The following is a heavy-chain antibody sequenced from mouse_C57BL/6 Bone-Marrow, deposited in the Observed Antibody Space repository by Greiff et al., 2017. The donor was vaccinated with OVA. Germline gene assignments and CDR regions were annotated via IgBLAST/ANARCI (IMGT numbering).Heavy chain of an antibody. CDR1: GYTFTGYW. J-gene: IGHJ2*01. V-gene: IGHV1-9*01. D-gene: IGHD2-2*01. CDR3: ARSGGYDPGTTLAVGANARLSLTRYYFDY. CDR2: ILPGRGST. Sequence: QLSCKATGYTFTGYWIEWVKQRPGHGLEWIGEILPGRGSTNYNEKFKGKATFTADTSSNTAYMPPSSLTTEDSAIYYCARSGGYDPGTTLAVGANARLSLTRYYFDYWGQGTTLTVSS.